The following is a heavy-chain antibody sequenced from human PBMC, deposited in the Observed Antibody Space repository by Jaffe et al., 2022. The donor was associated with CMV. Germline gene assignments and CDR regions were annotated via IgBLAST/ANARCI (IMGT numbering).Heavy chain of an antibody. CDR2: ISAYNGNT. V-gene: IGHV1-18*04. Sequence: QVQLVQSGAEVKKPGASVKVSCKASGYTFTSYGISWVRQAPGQGLEWMGWISAYNGNTNYAQKLQGRVTMTTDTSTSTAYMELRSLRSDDTAVYYCARVGSYYDSSGYYPTANFDYWGQGTLVTVSS. CDR1: GYTFTSYG. D-gene: IGHD3-22*01. J-gene: IGHJ4*02. CDR3: ARVGSYYDSSGYYPTANFDY.